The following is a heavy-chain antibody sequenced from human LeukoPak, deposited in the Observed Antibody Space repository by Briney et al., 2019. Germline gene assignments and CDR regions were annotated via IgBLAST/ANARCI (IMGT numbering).Heavy chain of an antibody. CDR3: ATVTGNWFFDL. D-gene: IGHD3-9*01. CDR2: ISDTSVST. V-gene: IGHV3-11*05. J-gene: IGHJ2*01. CDR1: GFTLSDYY. Sequence: KPGGSPRLSCAASGFTLSDYYMGWIRQAPGKGLDWVSYISDTSVSTNYADSVKGRFTISRDNAKNSLYLQMNSLRAEDTAVYYCATVTGNWFFDLWGRGTPVTVSS.